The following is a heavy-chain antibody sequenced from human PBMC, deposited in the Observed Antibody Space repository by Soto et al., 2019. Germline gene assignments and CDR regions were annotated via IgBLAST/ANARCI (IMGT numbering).Heavy chain of an antibody. D-gene: IGHD6-19*01. J-gene: IGHJ6*02. CDR1: GYTFTGYY. Sequence: ASVKVSCKAPGYTFTGYYMHWVRQAPGQGLEWMGWINPNSGGTNYAQKFQGWVTMTRDTSISTAYMELSRLRSADTAVYYCARRGSGWQHYGMDVWGQGTTVTVSS. CDR3: ARRGSGWQHYGMDV. V-gene: IGHV1-2*04. CDR2: INPNSGGT.